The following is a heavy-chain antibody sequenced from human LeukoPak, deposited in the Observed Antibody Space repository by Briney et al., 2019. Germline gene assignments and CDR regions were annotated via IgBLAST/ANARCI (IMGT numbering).Heavy chain of an antibody. CDR2: LYPGVST. V-gene: IGHV4-4*07. CDR1: GVPIYSYY. J-gene: IGHJ6*03. CDR3: ARLKFYDSSGNSPGHYMDV. Sequence: SETLSLTCTVSGVPIYSYYWSWIRQTAGKGLEWIGRLYPGVSTNYDPSLKSRVTMSVDTSKNQFALKLSAVTAADTAVYYCARLKFYDSSGNSPGHYMDVWGKGTTVTVSS. D-gene: IGHD3-22*01.